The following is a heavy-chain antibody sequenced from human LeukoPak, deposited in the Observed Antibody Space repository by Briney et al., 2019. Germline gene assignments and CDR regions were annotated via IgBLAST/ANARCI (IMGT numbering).Heavy chain of an antibody. J-gene: IGHJ1*01. Sequence: GASVKVSCKVSGYTLTELSMHWVRQAPGKGLEWMGGFDPEDGETIYAQKFQGRVTMTEDTSTDTAYMELSSLRSEDTAVYYCARVEYCGGDCYSPSRADYFHYWGQGTLVTVSS. CDR3: ARVEYCGGDCYSPSRADYFHY. CDR2: FDPEDGET. D-gene: IGHD2-21*01. CDR1: GYTLTELS. V-gene: IGHV1-24*01.